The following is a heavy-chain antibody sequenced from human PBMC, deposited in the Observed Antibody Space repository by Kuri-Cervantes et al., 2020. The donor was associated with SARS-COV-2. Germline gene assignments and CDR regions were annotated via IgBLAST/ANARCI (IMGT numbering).Heavy chain of an antibody. D-gene: IGHD1-26*01. Sequence: GESLKISCAASGFTFSNAWMNWVRQAPGKGLEWVGRIKSESDGGTTDYAAPVKGRFTISRDDSKDTLYLQMNSPNTEDTAVYYCTTGGAQWGQGTLVTVSS. CDR2: IKSESDGGTT. V-gene: IGHV3-15*01. J-gene: IGHJ4*02. CDR3: TTGGAQ. CDR1: GFTFSNAW.